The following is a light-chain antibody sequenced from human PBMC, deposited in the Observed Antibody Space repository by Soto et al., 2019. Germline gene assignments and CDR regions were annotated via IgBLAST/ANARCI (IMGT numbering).Light chain of an antibody. Sequence: EIVLTQSPGTLSLSPGERATLSCRASQSVSSSYLAWYQQKPGQAPRLLIYGASSSATGIPDRFSGSGSGTDFTLTISRLEPEDFAVYYCQRYGASPGLFTFGPGTKVNIK. V-gene: IGKV3-20*01. J-gene: IGKJ3*01. CDR2: GAS. CDR1: QSVSSSY. CDR3: QRYGASPGLFT.